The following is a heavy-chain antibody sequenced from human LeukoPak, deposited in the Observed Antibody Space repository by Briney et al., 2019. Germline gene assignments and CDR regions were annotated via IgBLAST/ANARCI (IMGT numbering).Heavy chain of an antibody. J-gene: IGHJ4*02. CDR2: TWHSGSST. Sequence: SETLSLTCTVSDGSIKTNYWWTWIRQPPGKGLEWIGETWHSGSSTNYNPSLKSRVTISVDKPKSQFSLKLTSVTAADTAIYYCARGNEYTWWQWSQGTLVTVSS. CDR3: ARGNEYTWWQ. V-gene: IGHV4-4*02. CDR1: DGSIKTNYW. D-gene: IGHD2-15*01.